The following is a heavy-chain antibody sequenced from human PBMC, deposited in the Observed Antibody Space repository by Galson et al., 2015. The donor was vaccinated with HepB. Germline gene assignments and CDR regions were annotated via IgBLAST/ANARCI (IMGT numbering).Heavy chain of an antibody. Sequence: SLRLSCAASGFIFSSYAIHWVRQAPGKGLEWVALIWYDGTSQFFADSVKGRFTISRDNSKNTLYLVMNNLRPEDTAVYYCAKSGGGDSDWYSDFWGLGTLVTVSS. V-gene: IGHV3-33*06. D-gene: IGHD2-21*02. CDR1: GFIFSSYA. CDR2: IWYDGTSQ. J-gene: IGHJ2*01. CDR3: AKSGGGDSDWYSDF.